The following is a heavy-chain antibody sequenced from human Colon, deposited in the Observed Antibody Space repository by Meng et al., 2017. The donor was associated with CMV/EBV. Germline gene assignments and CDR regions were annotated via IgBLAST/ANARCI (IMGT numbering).Heavy chain of an antibody. V-gene: IGHV4-34*01. Sequence: LTCDVYGGSLSGDCWTWIRQPPGKGLEWIGEINHSGSITYNPSLKSRVTISGDTSKNQLSLRMNSVTTADTAVYYCARGVRYWYFDVWGRGTLVTVSS. CDR2: INHSGSI. CDR1: GGSLSGDC. J-gene: IGHJ2*01. CDR3: ARGVRYWYFDV.